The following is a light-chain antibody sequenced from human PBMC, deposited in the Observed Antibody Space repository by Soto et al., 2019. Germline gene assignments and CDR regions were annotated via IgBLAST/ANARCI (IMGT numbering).Light chain of an antibody. CDR1: SSEVGGYKY. CDR3: SSYTSSSSYV. V-gene: IGLV2-14*01. Sequence: QSVLTQPSSVSGSPGQSIAISCTGKSSEVGGYKYVSWYQQHPGKAPKLLIYDVSNRPSGVSDRFSGSKSGNTASLFISGLQSEDEADYYCSSYTSSSSYVFGTGTKVNVL. J-gene: IGLJ1*01. CDR2: DVS.